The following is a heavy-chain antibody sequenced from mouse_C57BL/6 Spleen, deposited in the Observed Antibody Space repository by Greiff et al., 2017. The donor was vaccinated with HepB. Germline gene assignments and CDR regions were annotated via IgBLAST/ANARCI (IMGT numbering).Heavy chain of an antibody. CDR1: GYTFTSYW. D-gene: IGHD2-1*01. J-gene: IGHJ4*01. CDR2: IHPSDSDT. CDR3: AISTASTYRGYYAMDY. V-gene: IGHV1-74*01. Sequence: QVQLKQPGAELVKPGASVKVSCKASGYTFTSYWMHWVKQRPGQGLEWIGRIHPSDSDTNYNQKFKGKATLTVDKSSSTAYMQLSSLTSEDSAVYYCAISTASTYRGYYAMDYWGQGTSVTVSS.